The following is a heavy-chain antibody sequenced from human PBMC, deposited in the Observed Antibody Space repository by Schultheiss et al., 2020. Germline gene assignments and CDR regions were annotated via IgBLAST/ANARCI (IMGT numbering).Heavy chain of an antibody. Sequence: SETLSLTCTVSGYSINNGYYWAWIRQPPGKGLEWIGYIYYSGSTNYNPSLKSRVTISVDTSKNQFSLKLSSVTAADTAVYFCARGSRDGYNYLGYWGQGTPVTVSS. CDR2: IYYSGST. V-gene: IGHV4-61*05. CDR1: GYSINNGYY. D-gene: IGHD5-24*01. CDR3: ARGSRDGYNYLGY. J-gene: IGHJ4*02.